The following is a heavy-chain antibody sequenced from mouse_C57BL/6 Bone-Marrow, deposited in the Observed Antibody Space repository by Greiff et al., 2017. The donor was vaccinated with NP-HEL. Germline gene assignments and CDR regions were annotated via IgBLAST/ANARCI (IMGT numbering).Heavy chain of an antibody. CDR1: GFTFSSYA. Sequence: EVKVVESGGGLVKPGGSLKLSCAASGFTFSSYAMSWVRQTPEKRLEWVATISDGGSYTYYPDNVKGRFTISRDNAKNNLYLQMSHLKSEDTAMYYCAREGVYYDPPDYWGQGTTLTVSS. V-gene: IGHV5-4*01. CDR2: ISDGGSYT. CDR3: AREGVYYDPPDY. J-gene: IGHJ2*01. D-gene: IGHD2-4*01.